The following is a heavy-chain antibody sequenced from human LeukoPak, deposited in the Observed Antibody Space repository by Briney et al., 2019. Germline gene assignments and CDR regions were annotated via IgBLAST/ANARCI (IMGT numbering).Heavy chain of an antibody. CDR1: GFTFSSYW. Sequence: PGGSLRLSCVASGFTFSSYWIHWVRQAPGKGLVWVSRINSDGGSTDYADSVKGRFTISRDNAKNTVYLQMNSLRAEDTAVYYCARDSPNYYYFYMDVWGKGTTVTVSS. J-gene: IGHJ6*03. CDR3: ARDSPNYYYFYMDV. CDR2: INSDGGST. V-gene: IGHV3-74*01.